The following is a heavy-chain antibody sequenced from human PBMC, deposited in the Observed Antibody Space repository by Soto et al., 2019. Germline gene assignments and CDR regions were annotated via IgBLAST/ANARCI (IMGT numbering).Heavy chain of an antibody. CDR3: ARNPTRKAASNYYYYGMDV. J-gene: IGHJ6*02. Sequence: ASVKVSCKASGGTFSSYAISWVRQAPGQGLEWMGGIIPIFGTANYAQKFQGRVTITADESTSTAYMELSSLRSEDTAVYYCARNPTRKAASNYYYYGMDVWGQGTTVTVSS. CDR1: GGTFSSYA. V-gene: IGHV1-69*13. CDR2: IIPIFGTA. D-gene: IGHD6-25*01.